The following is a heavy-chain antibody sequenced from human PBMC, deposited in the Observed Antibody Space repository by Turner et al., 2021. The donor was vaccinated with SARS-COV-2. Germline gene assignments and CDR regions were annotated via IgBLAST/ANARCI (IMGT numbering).Heavy chain of an antibody. J-gene: IGHJ3*02. V-gene: IGHV4-39*01. Sequence: QLQLQESGPGLVKPSETLSLTCNVPGGSISSSSYYWGWIRQPPGKGLEWIGSIFYTGSTYYNPSLKSRVTISVDTSKNQFSLKLSSVTAADTAVYYCARLKYDDDSSGTDDAFDIWGQGTMVTVSS. CDR2: IFYTGST. D-gene: IGHD3-22*01. CDR3: ARLKYDDDSSGTDDAFDI. CDR1: GGSISSSSYY.